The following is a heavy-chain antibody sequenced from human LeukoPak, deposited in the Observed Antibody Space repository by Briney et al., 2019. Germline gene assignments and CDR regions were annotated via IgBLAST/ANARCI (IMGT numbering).Heavy chain of an antibody. CDR3: ARTPSHFTMVRGVYLDY. D-gene: IGHD3-10*01. CDR2: ISAYNGNT. J-gene: IGHJ4*02. V-gene: IGHV1-18*01. CDR1: GYTFTSYG. Sequence: ASVRXSCKASGYTFTSYGISWVRQAPGQGLEWMGWISAYNGNTNYAQKLQGRVTMTTDTSTSTAYMELRSLRSDDTAVYYCARTPSHFTMVRGVYLDYWGQGTLVTVSS.